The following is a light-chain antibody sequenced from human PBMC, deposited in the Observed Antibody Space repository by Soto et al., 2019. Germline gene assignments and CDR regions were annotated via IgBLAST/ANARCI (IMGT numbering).Light chain of an antibody. Sequence: EIVMTQSPATLSVSPGERATLSCRASQTITNNLAWYQQKPGQAPRLLIYDASTRATGVPARFSGSGSGTEFTLTISSLQSEDFALYYCQQYNNWPPATFGQGTMVEIK. J-gene: IGKJ1*01. CDR3: QQYNNWPPAT. V-gene: IGKV3-15*01. CDR2: DAS. CDR1: QTITNN.